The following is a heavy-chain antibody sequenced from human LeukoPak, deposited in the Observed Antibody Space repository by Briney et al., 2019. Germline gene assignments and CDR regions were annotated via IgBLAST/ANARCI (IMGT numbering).Heavy chain of an antibody. Sequence: GGSLRLSCAASGFTFSNYGMHWVRQAPGKGLEWVAVISYDGSNKYYADSVKGRFTISRDNSKNTLYLQMNSLRAEDTAVYYCARDQFTDSSSWYLDYYYYYYMDVWGKGTTVTVSS. V-gene: IGHV3-30*03. CDR3: ARDQFTDSSSWYLDYYYYYYMDV. D-gene: IGHD6-13*01. CDR2: ISYDGSNK. J-gene: IGHJ6*03. CDR1: GFTFSNYG.